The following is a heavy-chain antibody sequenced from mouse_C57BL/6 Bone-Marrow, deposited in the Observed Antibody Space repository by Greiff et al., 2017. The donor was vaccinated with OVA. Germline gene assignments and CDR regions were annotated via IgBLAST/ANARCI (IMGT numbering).Heavy chain of an antibody. CDR2: INPGSGGT. D-gene: IGHD2-3*01. Sequence: VKLMESGAELVRPGTSVKVSCKASGYAFTNYLIEWVKQRPGQGLEWIGVINPGSGGTNYNEKFKGKATLTADKSSSTAYMQLSSLTSEDSAVYFCAVYDRGAMDYWGQGTSVTVSS. CDR3: AVYDRGAMDY. J-gene: IGHJ4*01. CDR1: GYAFTNYL. V-gene: IGHV1-54*01.